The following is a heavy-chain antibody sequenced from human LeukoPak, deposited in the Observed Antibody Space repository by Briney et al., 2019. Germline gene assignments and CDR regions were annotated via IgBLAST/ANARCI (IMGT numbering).Heavy chain of an antibody. V-gene: IGHV3-7*01. CDR1: GFTFSDYY. D-gene: IGHD2-2*01. J-gene: IGHJ6*02. Sequence: GGSLRLSCAASGFTFSDYYMSWIRQAPGKGLEWVANIKQDGSEKYYVDSVKGRFTISRDNAKNSLYLQMNSLRAEDTAVYYCARYCSSTSCYVDYYYGMDVWGQGTTVTVSS. CDR3: ARYCSSTSCYVDYYYGMDV. CDR2: IKQDGSEK.